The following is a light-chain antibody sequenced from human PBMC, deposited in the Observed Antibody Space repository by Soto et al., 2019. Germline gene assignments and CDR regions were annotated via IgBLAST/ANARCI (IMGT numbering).Light chain of an antibody. J-gene: IGKJ1*01. CDR1: QGISYS. CDR2: AAS. V-gene: IGKV1-16*02. Sequence: DIQMTQSPSSLSASVGDRVNITCRASQGISYSLAWFQQKPGKAPKSLIYAASSLQSGVPSKFSGSGSGTDFTLIISSLQPEDFATYYCQQYKSFPWTFGQGTKVEIK. CDR3: QQYKSFPWT.